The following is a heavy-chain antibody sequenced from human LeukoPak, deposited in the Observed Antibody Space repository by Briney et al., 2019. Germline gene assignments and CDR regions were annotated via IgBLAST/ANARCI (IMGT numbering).Heavy chain of an antibody. D-gene: IGHD3-22*01. Sequence: SETLSLTCAVYGGSFSGYYWSWIRQPPGKGLEWIGYIYYSGSTNYNPSLKSRVTISVDTSKNQFSLKLSSVTAADTAVYYCARQYYYDSSGPLGYYYGMDVWGQGTTVTVSS. V-gene: IGHV4-59*08. CDR3: ARQYYYDSSGPLGYYYGMDV. J-gene: IGHJ6*02. CDR1: GGSFSGYY. CDR2: IYYSGST.